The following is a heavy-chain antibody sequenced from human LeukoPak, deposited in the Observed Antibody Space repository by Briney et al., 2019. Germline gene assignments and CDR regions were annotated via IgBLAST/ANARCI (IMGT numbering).Heavy chain of an antibody. V-gene: IGHV3-21*01. J-gene: IGHJ4*02. CDR1: GYRFGAYS. D-gene: IGHD3-10*01. CDR2: ITSDSNFR. CDR3: VRNLFYGSGSLAY. Sequence: GGSLRLSCAGSGYRFGAYSMNWVRQAPGKRLEWVSLITSDSNFRYYADSVKGRFTISRDNTNNSLYLQMSSLRPEDTAIYYCVRNLFYGSGSLAYWGRGTPVTVSS.